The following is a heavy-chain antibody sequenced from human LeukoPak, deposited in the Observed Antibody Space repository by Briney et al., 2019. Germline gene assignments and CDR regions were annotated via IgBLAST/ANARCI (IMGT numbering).Heavy chain of an antibody. CDR1: GFTFSSYG. V-gene: IGHV3-23*01. CDR3: AKVGPMTSVTRVFRSRTYYYYYMDV. Sequence: SGGSLRLSCAASGFTFSSYGMSWVRQAPGKGLEWVSAISGSGGSTYYADSVKGRFTISRDNSKNTLYLQMNSLRAEDTAVYYCAKVGPMTSVTRVFRSRTYYYYYMDVWGKGTTVTVSS. CDR2: ISGSGGST. J-gene: IGHJ6*03. D-gene: IGHD4-17*01.